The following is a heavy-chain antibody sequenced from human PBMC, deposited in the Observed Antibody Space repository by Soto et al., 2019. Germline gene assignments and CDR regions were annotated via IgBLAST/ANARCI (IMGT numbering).Heavy chain of an antibody. CDR1: ALSLSTGGVG. Sequence: QITLKESGPPLVKPTQTLTLTCTFSALSLSTGGVGVGWIRQPPGKALEWLALIYWDDDKRYSPSLRSRLTITKDTSKNQVVLTMTNMDPVDTATYYCIQSRCGGDCLQSYASYYYYGMDVWGQGTTVTVSS. CDR2: IYWDDDK. D-gene: IGHD2-21*02. CDR3: IQSRCGGDCLQSYASYYYYGMDV. V-gene: IGHV2-5*02. J-gene: IGHJ6*02.